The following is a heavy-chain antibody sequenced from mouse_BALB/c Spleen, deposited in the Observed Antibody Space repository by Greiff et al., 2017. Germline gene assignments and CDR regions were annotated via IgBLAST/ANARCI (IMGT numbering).Heavy chain of an antibody. CDR3: ARSGYYGSRAYYFDD. J-gene: IGHJ2*01. CDR1: GYTFTSYW. CDR2: INPSTGYT. Sequence: QVQLKQSGAELAKPGASVKMSCKASGYTFTSYWMHWVKQRPGQGLEWIGYINPSTGYTEYNQKFKDKATLTADKSSSTAYMQLSSLTSEDSAVYYCARSGYYGSRAYYFDDWGQGTTLTVSS. D-gene: IGHD1-1*01. V-gene: IGHV1-7*01.